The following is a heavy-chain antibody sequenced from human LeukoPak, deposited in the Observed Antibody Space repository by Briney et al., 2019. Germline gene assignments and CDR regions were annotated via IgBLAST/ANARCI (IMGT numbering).Heavy chain of an antibody. Sequence: ASVKVSCKASGYTFTSYGISWVRQAPGQGLEWMGWISAYNGNTNYAQKLQGRVTMTTDTSTSTAYMELRSLRSDDTAVYYCARDLYTMVRGFTSPIPFDYWGQGTLVTVSS. CDR3: ARDLYTMVRGFTSPIPFDY. D-gene: IGHD3-10*01. CDR1: GYTFTSYG. V-gene: IGHV1-18*01. CDR2: ISAYNGNT. J-gene: IGHJ4*02.